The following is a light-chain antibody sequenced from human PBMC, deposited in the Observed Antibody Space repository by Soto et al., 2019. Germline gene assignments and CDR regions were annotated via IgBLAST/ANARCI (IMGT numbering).Light chain of an antibody. Sequence: QSVLTQPPSASGTTGQRVTISCSGSSSNIGSNYVYWYQQLPGTDPKLLIYRNNQRPSGVPDRFSGSKSGTSASLAISGIRSEDESDYYCAAWDDSLGGWVFGGGTQLTVL. CDR3: AAWDDSLGGWV. J-gene: IGLJ7*01. V-gene: IGLV1-47*01. CDR2: RNN. CDR1: SSNIGSNY.